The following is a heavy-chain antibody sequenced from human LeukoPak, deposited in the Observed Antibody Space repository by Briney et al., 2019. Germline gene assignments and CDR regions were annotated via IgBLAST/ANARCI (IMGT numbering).Heavy chain of an antibody. J-gene: IGHJ6*02. CDR1: GFTFSSYA. V-gene: IGHV3-30-3*01. CDR3: ARKMVRGVSSYYGMDV. D-gene: IGHD3-10*01. Sequence: GRSLRLSCAASGFTFSSYAMHWVRQAPGKGLEWVAVISYDGSNKYYADSVKGRFTISRDNSKNTLYLQMNGLRAEDTAVYYCARKMVRGVSSYYGMDVWGQGTTVTVSS. CDR2: ISYDGSNK.